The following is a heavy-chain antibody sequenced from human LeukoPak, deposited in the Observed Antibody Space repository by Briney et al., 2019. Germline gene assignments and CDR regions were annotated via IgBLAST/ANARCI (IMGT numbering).Heavy chain of an antibody. V-gene: IGHV1-2*04. CDR3: ARDTTPRIAAAPIDY. Sequence: ASVKVSCKASGYTFTGYYMHWVRQAPGQGLEWMGWINPNSGGTNYAQKFQGWVTMTRDTSISTAYMELSRLRSDDTAVYYCARDTTPRIAAAPIDYWGQGTLVTVSS. D-gene: IGHD6-13*01. CDR2: INPNSGGT. J-gene: IGHJ4*02. CDR1: GYTFTGYY.